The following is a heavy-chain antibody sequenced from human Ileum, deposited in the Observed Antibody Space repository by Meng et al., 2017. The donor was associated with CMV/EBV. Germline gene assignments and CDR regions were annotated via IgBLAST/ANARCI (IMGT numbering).Heavy chain of an antibody. J-gene: IGHJ6*02. D-gene: IGHD4-17*01. CDR1: GFTFSSYA. Sequence: GESLKISCAASGFTFSSYAMHWVRQAPGKGLEYVSAISSNGGSTYYADSVKSRFTISRDNSKNTLYLQMGSLRAEDMAVYYCAREAEDGDYSPFMDVWGQGTTVTVSS. CDR2: ISSNGGST. CDR3: AREAEDGDYSPFMDV. V-gene: IGHV3-64*02.